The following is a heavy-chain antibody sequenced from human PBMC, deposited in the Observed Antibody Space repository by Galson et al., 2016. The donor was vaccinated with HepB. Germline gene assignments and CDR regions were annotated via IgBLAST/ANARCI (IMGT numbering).Heavy chain of an antibody. CDR2: INLSGGTT. V-gene: IGHV3-20*04. CDR3: ARALGDCFSTTCYLRNAMDV. D-gene: IGHD2-2*01. J-gene: IGHJ6*02. CDR1: GFTFDDYG. Sequence: SLRLSCAASGFTFDDYGMNWVRQAPGKGLEWVSGINLSGGTTTYADSVKGRFTISRDNAKRSLPLQMNSLRAEDTALYYCARALGDCFSTTCYLRNAMDVWGQGTTVTVSS.